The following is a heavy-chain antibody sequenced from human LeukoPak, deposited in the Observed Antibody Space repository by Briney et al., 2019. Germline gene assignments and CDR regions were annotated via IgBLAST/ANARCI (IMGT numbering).Heavy chain of an antibody. J-gene: IGHJ6*03. CDR1: GYTFTGYY. CDR2: INPNSGGT. V-gene: IGHV1-2*02. Sequence: ASVKVSCKASGYTFTGYYMHWVRQAPGQGLEWMGWINPNSGGTNYAQKFQGRVTMTRDTSISTAYMELSRLRSDDTAVYYCARESSSSSWYLYYYYYYMDVWGKGTTVTISS. CDR3: ARESSSSSWYLYYYYYYMDV. D-gene: IGHD6-13*01.